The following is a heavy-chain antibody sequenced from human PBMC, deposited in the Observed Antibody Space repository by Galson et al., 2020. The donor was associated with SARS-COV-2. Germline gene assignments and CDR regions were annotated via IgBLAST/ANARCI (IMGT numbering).Heavy chain of an antibody. J-gene: IGHJ4*02. CDR1: GFTFSSNS. CDR2: ISGSSTYI. V-gene: IGHV3-21*01. Sequence: GGSLRLSCAASGFTFSSNSMNWVRQAPGKGLEWVSSISGSSTYIYYADSVKGRFTISRDNAKNSLYLQMNSLRAEDTAVYYCARDRGITATTSGDYWGQGTLVTVSA. D-gene: IGHD1-7*01. CDR3: ARDRGITATTSGDY.